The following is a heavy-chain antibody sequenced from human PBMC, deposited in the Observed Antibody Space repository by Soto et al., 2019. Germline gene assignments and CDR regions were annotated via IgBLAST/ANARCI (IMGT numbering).Heavy chain of an antibody. V-gene: IGHV3-53*02. J-gene: IGHJ4*02. Sequence: EVQLVETGGGLIQPGGSLRLSCAASGLSVGSNYMTWVRQSPGKGLEWVSLIYSNGDTDYADSLKGRFSISRDDFKNTLYLQMNNLRAEDTAVYHCARKSDSSPVPEADGVWGRGTLVTVSS. CDR1: GLSVGSNY. CDR2: IYSNGDT. D-gene: IGHD2-8*01. CDR3: ARKSDSSPVPEADGV.